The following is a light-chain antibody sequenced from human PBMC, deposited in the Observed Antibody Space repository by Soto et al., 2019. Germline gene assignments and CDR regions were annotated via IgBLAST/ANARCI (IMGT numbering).Light chain of an antibody. J-gene: IGKJ1*01. CDR3: QHYGSSPWT. CDR1: QSVSNSY. CDR2: GAS. V-gene: IGKV3-20*01. Sequence: EIVLTQSPGTLSLSPGERATLSCRASQSVSNSYLAWYQQKPGQAPRLLLYGASSRATDIPDRFSGSGSGTDFTLAFSRLEPEDCALYYYQHYGSSPWTFGQGTKVEI.